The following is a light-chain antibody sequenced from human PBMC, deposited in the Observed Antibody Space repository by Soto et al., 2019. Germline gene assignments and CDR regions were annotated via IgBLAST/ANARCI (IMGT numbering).Light chain of an antibody. CDR2: GAS. CDR3: QQYKNWPIT. CDR1: QSVSSN. J-gene: IGKJ5*01. V-gene: IGKV3D-15*01. Sequence: DIVITQSPATLSVSPGERATLSCRASQSVSSNLAWYQQKPGQAPRLLIYGASTRATGIPARFRGSGSGTEFTLTISSLQSEDLEVYYCQQYKNWPITFGQGTRLEI.